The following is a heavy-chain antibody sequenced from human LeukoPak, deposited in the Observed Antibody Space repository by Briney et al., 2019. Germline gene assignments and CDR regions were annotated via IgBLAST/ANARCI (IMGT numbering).Heavy chain of an antibody. D-gene: IGHD5-12*01. J-gene: IGHJ3*02. CDR3: TKDIGIVAHDASDI. V-gene: IGHV3-23*01. Sequence: PGGSLRLSCAASGFTFSSYWMHWVRQAPGKGLEWVSSISGSGGSTFYAASVKGRFTISRDNSKTKVYLQMNSLRAEDTAVYYCTKDIGIVAHDASDIWGQGTMVTVSS. CDR2: ISGSGGST. CDR1: GFTFSSYW.